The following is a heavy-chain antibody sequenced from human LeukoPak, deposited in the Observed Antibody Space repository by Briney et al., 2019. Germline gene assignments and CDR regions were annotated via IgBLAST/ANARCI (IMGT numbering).Heavy chain of an antibody. V-gene: IGHV3-23*01. Sequence: GGSLRLSCAASGFTFSSYAMSWVRQAPGKGLEWVSAISGSGGSTYYADSVKGRFTISRDNSKNTLYLQMNSLRAEDTAVYYCAKAQTGRLLWFGEFPDAFDIWGQGTMVTVSS. CDR3: AKAQTGRLLWFGEFPDAFDI. CDR2: ISGSGGST. D-gene: IGHD3-10*01. J-gene: IGHJ3*02. CDR1: GFTFSSYA.